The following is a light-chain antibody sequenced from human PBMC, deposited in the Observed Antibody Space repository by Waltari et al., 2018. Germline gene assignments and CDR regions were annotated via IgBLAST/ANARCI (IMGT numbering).Light chain of an antibody. Sequence: EIVLTQSPATLSLPPGETATLSCRASQSVGTYLAWYQQKPGQAPRLLIYDASNRATGIPARFRGSGSGTDFTLTISSLEAEDFAVYFCQQRSSWTPHTFGQGARLEIK. CDR3: QQRSSWTPHT. J-gene: IGKJ2*01. CDR2: DAS. V-gene: IGKV3-11*01. CDR1: QSVGTY.